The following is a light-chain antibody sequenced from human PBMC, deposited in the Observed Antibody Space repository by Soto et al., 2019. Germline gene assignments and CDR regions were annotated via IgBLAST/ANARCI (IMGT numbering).Light chain of an antibody. CDR3: QQYDNYPLT. CDR2: DAS. Sequence: DIQMTQSPSTLCASVGERVTITCRASQTIGSWLAWYQQKPGAAAKLLIYDASTLESGVPSRFSGSGSGTEFTLTISSLQPDDFATYYCQQYDNYPLTFGRGKKVDI. J-gene: IGKJ4*01. CDR1: QTIGSW. V-gene: IGKV1-5*01.